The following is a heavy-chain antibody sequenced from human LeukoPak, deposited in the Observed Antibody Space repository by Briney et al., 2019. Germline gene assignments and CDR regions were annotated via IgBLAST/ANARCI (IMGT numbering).Heavy chain of an antibody. CDR1: GGSISSYY. CDR2: IYTSGST. D-gene: IGHD6-6*01. CDR3: ARREEYSSSSFAFDI. J-gene: IGHJ3*02. V-gene: IGHV4-4*09. Sequence: ASETLSLICTVSGGSISSYYWSWIRQPPGKGLEWIGYIYTSGSTNYNPSLKSRVTISVDTSKNQFSLKLSSVTAADTAVYYCARREEYSSSSFAFDIWGQGTMVTVSS.